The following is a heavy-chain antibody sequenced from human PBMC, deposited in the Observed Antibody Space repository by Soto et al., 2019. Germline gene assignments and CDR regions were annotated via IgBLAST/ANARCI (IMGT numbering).Heavy chain of an antibody. Sequence: EVRLVESGGGLVQPGGSLRLSCEASGFTSSSSNLNWVRQAPGKGLEWVSYISFSSGNIYYADSVKGRFTISRDNAKNSLYLQMNSLRDEDTAVYYCARAPGESGSYYGLFDYWGQGTLVTVSS. J-gene: IGHJ4*02. V-gene: IGHV3-48*02. CDR2: ISFSSGNI. D-gene: IGHD1-26*01. CDR1: GFTSSSSN. CDR3: ARAPGESGSYYGLFDY.